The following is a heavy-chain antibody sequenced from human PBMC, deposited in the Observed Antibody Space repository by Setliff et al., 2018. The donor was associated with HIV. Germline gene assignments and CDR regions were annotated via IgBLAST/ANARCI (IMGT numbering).Heavy chain of an antibody. Sequence: SETLSLTCTVSGGSISSYYWSWIRQPAGKGLEWIGRINISGNTHYNPSLKSRVTISVDTSKNQFSLKLSSVTAADTAVYYCAREGRSSSGYYYPYYFDYWGQGTLVTVSS. J-gene: IGHJ4*02. CDR1: GGSISSYY. CDR3: AREGRSSSGYYYPYYFDY. CDR2: INISGNT. D-gene: IGHD3-22*01. V-gene: IGHV4-4*07.